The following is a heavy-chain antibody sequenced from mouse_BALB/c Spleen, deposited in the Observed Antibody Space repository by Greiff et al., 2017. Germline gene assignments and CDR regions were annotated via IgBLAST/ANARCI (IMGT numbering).Heavy chain of an antibody. CDR1: GFTFSSFG. CDR3: ARSGYDPWYFDV. J-gene: IGHJ1*01. Sequence: EVMLVESGGGLVQPGGSRKLSCAASGFTFSSFGMHWVRQAPEKGLEWVAYISSGSSTIYYADTVKGRFTISRDNPKNTLFLQMTSLRSEDTAMYYCARSGYDPWYFDVWGAGTTVTVSS. CDR2: ISSGSSTI. V-gene: IGHV5-17*02. D-gene: IGHD2-2*01.